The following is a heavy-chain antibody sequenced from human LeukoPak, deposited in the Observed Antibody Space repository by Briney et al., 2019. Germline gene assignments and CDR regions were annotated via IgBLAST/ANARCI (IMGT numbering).Heavy chain of an antibody. CDR2: ISSSSSYI. J-gene: IGHJ3*02. CDR3: ARDRDYGDHRDAFDI. V-gene: IGHV3-21*01. Sequence: GESLKISCAASGFTFSSYSMNWVRQAPGKGLEWVSSISSSSSYIYYADSVKGRFTISRDNAKNSLYLQMNSLRAEDTAVYYCARDRDYGDHRDAFDIWGQGTMVTVSS. CDR1: GFTFSSYS. D-gene: IGHD4-17*01.